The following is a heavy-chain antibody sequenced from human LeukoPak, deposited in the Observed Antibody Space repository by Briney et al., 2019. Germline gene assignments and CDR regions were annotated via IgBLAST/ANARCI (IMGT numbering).Heavy chain of an antibody. D-gene: IGHD3-10*01. CDR1: GYTFTGYY. J-gene: IGHJ4*02. Sequence: ATEKVSCKASGYTFTGYYLHWVRQAPGQGLEWMGWINPDSGDTNYAQKFQGRVTMTRDTSISTAYMELTRLTSDDTAVFYCARAGLIRTFDSWGQGTPVTSST. CDR3: ARAGLIRTFDS. CDR2: INPDSGDT. V-gene: IGHV1-2*02.